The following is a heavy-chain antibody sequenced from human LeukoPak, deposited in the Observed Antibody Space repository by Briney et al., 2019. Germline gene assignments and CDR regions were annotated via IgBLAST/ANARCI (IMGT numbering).Heavy chain of an antibody. V-gene: IGHV1-18*04. CDR2: ISAYNGNT. CDR3: AREFDILTGYPPLYYFDY. J-gene: IGHJ4*02. CDR1: GYTFTSYG. D-gene: IGHD3-9*01. Sequence: ASVKVSCKASGYTFTSYGISWVRQAPGQGLEWMGWISAYNGNTNYAQKLQGRVTMTTDTSTSTAFMELRSLRSDDTAVYYCAREFDILTGYPPLYYFDYWGQGTLVTVSS.